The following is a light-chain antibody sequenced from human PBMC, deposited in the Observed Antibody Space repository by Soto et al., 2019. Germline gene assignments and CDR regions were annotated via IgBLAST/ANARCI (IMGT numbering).Light chain of an antibody. CDR2: GAS. CDR1: QSVSSN. V-gene: IGKV3-15*01. Sequence: EMVMTQSPATLSVSPGERATLSCRASQSVSSNLAWYQQKPGQAPRLLIYGASTRATGIPARFSGSGSGTEFTLTISSVQSEDFAVYYCQQFNNWPPVTIGQGTKLENK. CDR3: QQFNNWPPVT. J-gene: IGKJ2*01.